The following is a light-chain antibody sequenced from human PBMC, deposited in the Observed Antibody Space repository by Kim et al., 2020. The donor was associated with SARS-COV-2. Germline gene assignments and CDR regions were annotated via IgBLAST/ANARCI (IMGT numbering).Light chain of an antibody. CDR2: EVS. Sequence: GQSVTISCTGTSSDVGGYNYVSWYQQHPGKAPKLMIHEVSKRPSGAPDRFSGSKSGNTASLTVSGLQAEDEADYYCSSYAGSNNDVFGTGTKVTVL. J-gene: IGLJ1*01. CDR3: SSYAGSNNDV. CDR1: SSDVGGYNY. V-gene: IGLV2-8*01.